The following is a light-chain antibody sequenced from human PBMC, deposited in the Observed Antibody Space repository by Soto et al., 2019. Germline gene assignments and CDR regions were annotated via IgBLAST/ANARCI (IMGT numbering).Light chain of an antibody. Sequence: QPVLTQSPSASASLGASVKLTGTLSSGHITHAIAWHQQQPEKGPRYLMKLNTDGSHDKGDGIADRFSGSTSGAEHYLAVSGLQSEDEADYYCQTWGPAPGRVFGGGTKLTVL. V-gene: IGLV4-69*01. CDR3: QTWGPAPGRV. CDR1: SGHITHA. CDR2: LNTDGSH. J-gene: IGLJ3*02.